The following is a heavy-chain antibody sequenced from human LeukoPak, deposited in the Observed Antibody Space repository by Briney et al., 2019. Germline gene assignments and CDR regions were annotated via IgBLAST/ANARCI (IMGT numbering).Heavy chain of an antibody. J-gene: IGHJ4*02. Sequence: GGSLRLSCAASGFTFSDYYMSWIRQAPGKGLEWVSCISSSGNTIYYADSVKGRFTISRDNAKNSLYLQMNSLRAEDTAVYYCARPKYSSSWQIFDYWGQGTLVTASS. CDR1: GFTFSDYY. D-gene: IGHD6-13*01. CDR3: ARPKYSSSWQIFDY. CDR2: ISSSGNTI. V-gene: IGHV3-11*01.